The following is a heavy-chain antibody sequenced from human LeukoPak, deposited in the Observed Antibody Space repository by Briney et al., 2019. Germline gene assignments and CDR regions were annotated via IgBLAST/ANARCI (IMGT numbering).Heavy chain of an antibody. D-gene: IGHD3-9*01. Sequence: PSETLSLTCAVSGGSISSSNWWSWVRQPPGKGLEWIGEIYRSGSTNYNPSLKSRVTISVDKSKNQFSLKLSSVTAADTAVYYCTSFLTGYYRGQYYYYGMDVWGQGTTVTVSS. J-gene: IGHJ6*02. V-gene: IGHV4-4*02. CDR3: TSFLTGYYRGQYYYYGMDV. CDR2: IYRSGST. CDR1: GGSISSSNW.